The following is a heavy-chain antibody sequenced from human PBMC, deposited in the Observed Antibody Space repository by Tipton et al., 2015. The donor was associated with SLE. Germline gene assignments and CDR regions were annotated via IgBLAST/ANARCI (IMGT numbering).Heavy chain of an antibody. CDR1: GDSISNGYF. V-gene: IGHV4-38-2*01. J-gene: IGHJ1*01. D-gene: IGHD5-12*01. Sequence: TLSLTCAVYGDSISNGYFWGWIRQPPGKGLEWIANIYHSGSTYYNPSLKSRVTISVDTSKNQFYLNLSSVTAADTATYYCARQAGYTRSWFPFWGQGKLVTVSS. CDR3: ARQAGYTRSWFPF. CDR2: IYHSGST.